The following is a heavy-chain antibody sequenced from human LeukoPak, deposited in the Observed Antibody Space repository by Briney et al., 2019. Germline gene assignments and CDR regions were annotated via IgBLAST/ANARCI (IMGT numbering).Heavy chain of an antibody. D-gene: IGHD3-10*01. J-gene: IGHJ5*02. V-gene: IGHV4-61*02. CDR2: IYTSGST. CDR3: ARGGSHWFDP. CDR1: GGSISSGSYY. Sequence: SETLSLTRTVSGGSISSGSYYWSWIRQPAGKGLEWIGRIYTSGSTNYNPSLKSRVTISVDTSKNQFSLKLSSVTAADTAVYYCARGGSHWFDPWGQGTLVTVSS.